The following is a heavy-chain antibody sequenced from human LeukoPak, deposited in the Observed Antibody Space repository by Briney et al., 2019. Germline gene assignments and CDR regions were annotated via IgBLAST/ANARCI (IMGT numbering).Heavy chain of an antibody. CDR3: AELGITMIGGV. V-gene: IGHV3-48*03. CDR2: ISSSGSTI. CDR1: GFTFSSYE. Sequence: GGSLRLSCAASGFTFSSYEMNWVRQAPGQGLELVSYISSSGSTIYYADSVKGRFTISRDNAKKSLYLQMNSLRAEDTAVYYCAELGITMIGGVWGKGTTVTISS. J-gene: IGHJ6*04. D-gene: IGHD3-10*02.